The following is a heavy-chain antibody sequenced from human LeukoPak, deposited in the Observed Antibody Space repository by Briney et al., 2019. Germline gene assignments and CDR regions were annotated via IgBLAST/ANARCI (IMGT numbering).Heavy chain of an antibody. V-gene: IGHV3-74*01. CDR3: ARTLGVPSAFDP. J-gene: IGHJ5*02. Sequence: GRTLRLSCAASGFTLRNFRMHRVREAPGKGLLWVSRINSDGSSTTYADSVKGRFSISRDNAKNTLYLQMNSLRAEDTAVYYCARTLGVPSAFDPWGQGTLVTVSS. D-gene: IGHD2-2*01. CDR1: GFTLRNFR. CDR2: INSDGSST.